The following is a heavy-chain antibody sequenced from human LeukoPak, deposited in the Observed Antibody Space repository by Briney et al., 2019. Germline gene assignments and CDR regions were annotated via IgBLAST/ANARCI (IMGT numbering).Heavy chain of an antibody. CDR2: IRYDGSNK. J-gene: IGHJ4*02. CDR1: GFTFSSYG. V-gene: IGHV3-30*02. D-gene: IGHD6-19*01. Sequence: PGGSLRLSCAASGFTFSSYGMHWVRQAPGKGLEWVAFIRYDGSNKYYADSVKGRFTISRDNSKNTLYLQMNSLRAEDTAVYYCAKVDPVGGGPYYFDYWGQGTLVTVSS. CDR3: AKVDPVGGGPYYFDY.